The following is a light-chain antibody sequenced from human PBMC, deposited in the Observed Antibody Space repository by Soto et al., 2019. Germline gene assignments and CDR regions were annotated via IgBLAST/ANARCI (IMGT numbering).Light chain of an antibody. CDR1: SSDIGDYNY. J-gene: IGLJ1*01. CDR3: SSYTSSSTLV. Sequence: QSVLTQPASVSGSPGQSITISCTGTSSDIGDYNYVSWYQQHPGKAPKLMIYEVSDRPSGVSNRFSGSKSGNTASLTISGLQADDEADYYCSSYTSSSTLVFGTGTKLTVL. CDR2: EVS. V-gene: IGLV2-14*01.